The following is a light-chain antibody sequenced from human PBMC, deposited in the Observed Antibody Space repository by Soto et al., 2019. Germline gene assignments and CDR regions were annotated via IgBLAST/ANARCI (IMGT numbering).Light chain of an antibody. CDR3: QQYGSSPYT. V-gene: IGKV3-20*01. Sequence: EIVLTQSPGTLSLSPGERATLSCRASQSVSSSYLAWYQQKPGQAPRLLIYAATSRATGIPDRFSGSGSAADFTLTSSRLEPEDFAVYYCQQYGSSPYTFGQGTKLEIK. J-gene: IGKJ2*01. CDR2: AAT. CDR1: QSVSSSY.